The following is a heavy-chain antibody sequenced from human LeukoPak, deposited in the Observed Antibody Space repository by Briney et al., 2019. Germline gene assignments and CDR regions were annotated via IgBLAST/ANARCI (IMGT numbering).Heavy chain of an antibody. CDR2: IYYSGST. CDR1: GGSISSRDHY. Sequence: SQTLSLTCTVSGGSISSRDHYWSWIRQPPGKGLEWIGYIYYSGSTYYNPSLKSRVTMSVDTSKNQFSLNLSSVTAADTAVYYCARDYSGYDYLDYWGQGTLVTVSS. V-gene: IGHV4-30-4*01. CDR3: ARDYSGYDYLDY. D-gene: IGHD5-12*01. J-gene: IGHJ4*02.